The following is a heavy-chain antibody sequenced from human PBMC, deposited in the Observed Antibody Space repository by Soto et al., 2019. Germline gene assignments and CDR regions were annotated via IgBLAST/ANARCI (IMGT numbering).Heavy chain of an antibody. CDR3: ARDDTTVVTPEFP. V-gene: IGHV4-31*03. D-gene: IGHD4-17*01. CDR1: GGSISSGGYY. Sequence: SEPLSLTCTVSGGSISSGGYYWSWIRQHPGKGLEWIGYIYYSGSTYYNPSLKSRVTISVDTSKNQFSLKLSSVTAADTAVYYCARDDTTVVTPEFPWGQGTLVTVSS. CDR2: IYYSGST. J-gene: IGHJ5*02.